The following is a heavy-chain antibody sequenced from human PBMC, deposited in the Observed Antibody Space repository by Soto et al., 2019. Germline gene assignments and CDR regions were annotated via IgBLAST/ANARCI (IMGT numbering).Heavy chain of an antibody. V-gene: IGHV1-69*12. CDR2: IIPIFGTA. D-gene: IGHD7-27*01. CDR1: GGTFSSYA. J-gene: IGHJ4*02. Sequence: QVQLVQSGAEVKKPGSSVKVSCKASGGTFSSYAISWVRQAPGQGLEWMGGIIPIFGTANYAQKFQGRVTXTXAESTSTAYMGVSSRRSEDTAVYYCAAGLGMGHCDSWAQGALVTVSS. CDR3: AAGLGMGHCDS.